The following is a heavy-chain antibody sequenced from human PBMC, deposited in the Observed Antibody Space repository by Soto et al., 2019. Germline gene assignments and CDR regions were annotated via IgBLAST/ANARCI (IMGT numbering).Heavy chain of an antibody. V-gene: IGHV4-30-2*01. Sequence: QLQLQESGSGLVKPSQTLSLTCAVSGGSISSGGYSWSWIRQPPGKGLEWIGYIYHSGSTYYNPSLERRVTISVDTSKNQFSLKLSSVTAADTAVYYCARGVRGDEGFDPWGQGTLVTVSS. D-gene: IGHD3-10*01. J-gene: IGHJ5*02. CDR3: ARGVRGDEGFDP. CDR1: GGSISSGGYS. CDR2: IYHSGST.